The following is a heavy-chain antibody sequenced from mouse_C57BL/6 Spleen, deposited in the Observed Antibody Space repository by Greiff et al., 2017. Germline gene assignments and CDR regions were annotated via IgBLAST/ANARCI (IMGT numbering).Heavy chain of an antibody. J-gene: IGHJ3*01. Sequence: VQLQQSGPELVKPGASVKISCKASGYTFTDYYMNWVKQSHGKSLEWIGDINPNNGGTSYNQKFKGKATLTVDKSSSTAYMEHRSLTSEDSAVYYCAREVWLAYWGQGTLVTVSA. CDR2: INPNNGGT. CDR1: GYTFTDYY. V-gene: IGHV1-26*01. CDR3: AREVWLAY.